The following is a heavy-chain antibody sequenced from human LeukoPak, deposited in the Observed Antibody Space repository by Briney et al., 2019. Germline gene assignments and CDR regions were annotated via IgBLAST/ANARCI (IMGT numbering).Heavy chain of an antibody. CDR3: ARGDVEYYYGSGSWNY. V-gene: IGHV1-8*01. Sequence: ASVKVSCKASGYTFTSYDINWVRQATGQGLEWMGWMNPNSGNTGYAQKFQGRVTMTRNTSISTAYMELSSLRSEDTAVYYCARGDVEYYYGSGSWNYWGQGTLVTVSS. D-gene: IGHD3-10*01. J-gene: IGHJ4*02. CDR2: MNPNSGNT. CDR1: GYTFTSYD.